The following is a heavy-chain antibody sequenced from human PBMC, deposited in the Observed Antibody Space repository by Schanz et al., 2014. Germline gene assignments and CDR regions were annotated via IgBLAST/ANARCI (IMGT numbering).Heavy chain of an antibody. J-gene: IGHJ4*02. V-gene: IGHV4-34*01. CDR1: GGPFSGY. CDR3: ARTFRCGGGECSTWAD. Sequence: QVQLQQWGAGLLKPSETLSLTCAVSGGPFSGYWGWIRQPPGKGLEWIGEINHSGSTNYNPTLTMRVTKAVATPGNQFSLKLSSVTAADTAVYYCARTFRCGGGECSTWADWGQGTLVTVSS. D-gene: IGHD2-21*01. CDR2: INHSGST.